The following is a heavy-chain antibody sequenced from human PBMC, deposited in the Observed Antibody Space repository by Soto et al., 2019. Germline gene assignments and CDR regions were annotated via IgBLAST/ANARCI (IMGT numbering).Heavy chain of an antibody. CDR2: MNPNSGNT. V-gene: IGHV1-8*01. D-gene: IGHD2-21*01. J-gene: IGHJ3*02. Sequence: ASVKVSCKASGYTFTSYDINWVRQATGQGLEWMGWMNPNSGNTGYAQKFQGRVTMTRNTSISTAYMELSSLRSEDTAVYYCAVAYCGGDCYGIINAFDICGQGTMVTVSS. CDR1: GYTFTSYD. CDR3: AVAYCGGDCYGIINAFDI.